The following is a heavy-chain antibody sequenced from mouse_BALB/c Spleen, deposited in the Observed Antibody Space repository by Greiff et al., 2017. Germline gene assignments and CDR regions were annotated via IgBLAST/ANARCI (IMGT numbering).Heavy chain of an antibody. CDR2: IDPSDSET. Sequence: QVQLQQSGPELEKPGAPVKLSCKASGYTFTSYWMNWVKQRPGRGLEWIGRIDPSDSETHYNQKFKDKATLTVDKSSSTAYIQLSSLTSEDSAVYYCARNYYEGYFDVWGAGTTVTVSA. D-gene: IGHD1-1*01. J-gene: IGHJ1*01. CDR3: ARNYYEGYFDV. V-gene: IGHV1-69*02. CDR1: GYTFTSYW.